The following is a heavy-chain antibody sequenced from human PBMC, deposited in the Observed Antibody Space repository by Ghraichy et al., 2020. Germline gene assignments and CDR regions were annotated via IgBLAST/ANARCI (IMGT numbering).Heavy chain of an antibody. V-gene: IGHV3-23*01. CDR2: ISGSGGST. J-gene: IGHJ6*03. D-gene: IGHD4-17*01. Sequence: GALRLSCAASGFTFSSYAMSWVRQAPGKGLEWVSAISGSGGSTYYADSVKGRFTISRDNSKNTLYLQMNSLRAEDTAVYYCAKRTTVTYYYYMDVWGKGTTVTVSS. CDR3: AKRTTVTYYYYMDV. CDR1: GFTFSSYA.